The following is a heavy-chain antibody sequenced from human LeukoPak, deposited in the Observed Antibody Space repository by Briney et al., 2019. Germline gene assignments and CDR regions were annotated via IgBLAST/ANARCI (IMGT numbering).Heavy chain of an antibody. CDR1: GYSISSGYY. J-gene: IGHJ6*03. Sequence: ETLSLTCAVSGYSISSGYYWGWIRQPPGKGLEWIGSIYHSGSTYYNPSLKSRVTISVDTSKNQFSLKLSSVTAADTAVYYCAREEVFFEEIAADYYYYYYMDVWGKGTTVTVSS. CDR2: IYHSGST. D-gene: IGHD6-25*01. CDR3: AREEVFFEEIAADYYYYYYMDV. V-gene: IGHV4-38-2*02.